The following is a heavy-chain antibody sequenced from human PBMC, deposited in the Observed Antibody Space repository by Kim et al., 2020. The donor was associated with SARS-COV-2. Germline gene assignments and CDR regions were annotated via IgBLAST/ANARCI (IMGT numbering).Heavy chain of an antibody. D-gene: IGHD1-26*01. CDR3: ATPRPLVGRDAFDI. J-gene: IGHJ3*02. Sequence: AQKFQGRVTMTEDTSTDTAYMELSSLRSEDTAVYYCATPRPLVGRDAFDIWGQGTMVTVSS. V-gene: IGHV1-24*01.